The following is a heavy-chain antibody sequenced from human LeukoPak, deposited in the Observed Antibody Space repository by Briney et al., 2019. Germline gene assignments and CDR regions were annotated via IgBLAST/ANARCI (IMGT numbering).Heavy chain of an antibody. CDR2: IYPGDSDT. CDR3: ARQLTGTIGY. J-gene: IGHJ4*02. CDR1: GYGFTSYW. D-gene: IGHD1-7*01. Sequence: GESLKISCTGSGYGFTSYWVAWVRQMPGKGLEWMGIIYPGDSDTRYSPSFQGQVTISADNSIGTAYLQWSSLKASDTAMYYCARQLTGTIGYWGQGTLVTVSS. V-gene: IGHV5-51*01.